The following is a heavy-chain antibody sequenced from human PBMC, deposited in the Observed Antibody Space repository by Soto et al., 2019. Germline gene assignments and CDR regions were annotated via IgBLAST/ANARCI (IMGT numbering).Heavy chain of an antibody. CDR2: IYYSGST. J-gene: IGHJ4*02. V-gene: IGHV4-39*01. D-gene: IGHD2-15*01. Sequence: SETLSLTCTVSGGSISSSSYYWGWIRQPPGKGLEWIGSIYYSGSTYYNPSLKSRVTISVDTSKNQFSLKLSSVTAADTAVYYCARRLVVVAAPFFDYWGQGTLVTVSS. CDR1: GGSISSSSYY. CDR3: ARRLVVVAAPFFDY.